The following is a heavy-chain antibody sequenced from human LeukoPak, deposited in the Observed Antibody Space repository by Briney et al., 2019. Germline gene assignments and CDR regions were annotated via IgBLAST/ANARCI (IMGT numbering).Heavy chain of an antibody. D-gene: IGHD1-1*01. CDR2: INTDGTGT. V-gene: IGHV3-74*01. Sequence: GGSLRLSCAASGFTFISYWMHWERQAPGKGLVWVSHINTDGTGTTYADSVKGRFTISRDNAKNTLYLQMNSLRAEDTAVYYCARLMSTITEGFDYWGQGTLVTVSS. J-gene: IGHJ4*02. CDR1: GFTFISYW. CDR3: ARLMSTITEGFDY.